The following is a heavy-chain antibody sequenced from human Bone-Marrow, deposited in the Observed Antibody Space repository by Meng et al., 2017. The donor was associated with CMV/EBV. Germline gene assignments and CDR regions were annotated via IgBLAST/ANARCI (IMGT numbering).Heavy chain of an antibody. CDR2: IRVDGTNK. V-gene: IGHV3-30*02. J-gene: IGHJ6*02. CDR3: GNSGYLGMDV. D-gene: IGHD6-25*01. Sequence: GESLKISCAASGFSFSDYGFHWVRQAPGKGLEWVSYIRVDGTNKYYVDSVKGRFTITRENSKNTLYLEMNSLRVEDSAVYYCGNSGYLGMDVWGQGTTVTVSS. CDR1: GFSFSDYG.